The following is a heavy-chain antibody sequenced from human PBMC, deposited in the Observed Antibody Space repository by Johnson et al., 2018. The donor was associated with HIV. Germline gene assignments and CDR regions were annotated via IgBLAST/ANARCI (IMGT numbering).Heavy chain of an antibody. CDR1: GFTFSGYA. Sequence: QLVEFGGGLVQPGGSLRLSCAASGFTFSGYAMSWVRQAPGKGLEWVSLISGSGGTTYYADSVKGRFTISRDNSKNTLYLQMNSLRAEDTAIYYCAKDRVATIRGGAFDMWGQGTMVTVSS. D-gene: IGHD5-24*01. CDR3: AKDRVATIRGGAFDM. V-gene: IGHV3-23*04. J-gene: IGHJ3*02. CDR2: ISGSGGTT.